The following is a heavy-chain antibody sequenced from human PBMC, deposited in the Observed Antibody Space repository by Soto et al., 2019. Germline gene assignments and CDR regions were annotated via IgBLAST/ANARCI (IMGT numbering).Heavy chain of an antibody. CDR2: INPNSGGT. Sequence: ASLKVSCQASGYTFTGYYMHWVRQAPGQGLEWMGWINPNSGGTNYAQKFQGWVTMTRDTSISTAYMELSRLRSDDTAVYYCARVGRYCSGGSCFDYWGQGTLVTVSS. V-gene: IGHV1-2*04. J-gene: IGHJ4*02. CDR3: ARVGRYCSGGSCFDY. CDR1: GYTFTGYY. D-gene: IGHD2-15*01.